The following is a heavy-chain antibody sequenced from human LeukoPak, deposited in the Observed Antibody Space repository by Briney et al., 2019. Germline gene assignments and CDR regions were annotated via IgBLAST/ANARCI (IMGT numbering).Heavy chain of an antibody. D-gene: IGHD3-22*01. CDR1: GYSISSGYY. V-gene: IGHV4-38-2*02. J-gene: IGHJ3*02. Sequence: SETLSLTCTVSGYSISSGYYWGWIRQPAGKGLEWIGSIYRSGSTYYNPSLKSRVTIRVDTSKNQFSLRLSSVTAADTAVYYCARDRVTMRVVTPLDIWGQGTMVTVSS. CDR2: IYRSGST. CDR3: ARDRVTMRVVTPLDI.